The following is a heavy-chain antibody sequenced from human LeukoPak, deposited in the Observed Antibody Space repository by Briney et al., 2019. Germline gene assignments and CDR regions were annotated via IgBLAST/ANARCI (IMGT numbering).Heavy chain of an antibody. D-gene: IGHD2-15*01. CDR3: ARARSQDAFDI. V-gene: IGHV1-46*01. J-gene: IGHJ3*02. CDR2: INPSGGST. CDR1: GYTFTSYY. Sequence: GASVKVSCKASGYTFTSYYMHWVRQAPGQGLEWMGIINPSGGSTSYAQKFQGRVTMTRDTSTSTVYMELSSLRPEGTAVYYCARARSQDAFDIWGQGTMVTVSS.